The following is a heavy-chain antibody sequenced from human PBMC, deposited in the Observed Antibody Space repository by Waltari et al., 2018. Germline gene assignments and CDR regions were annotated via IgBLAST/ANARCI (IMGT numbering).Heavy chain of an antibody. CDR1: GFTFDDYT. D-gene: IGHD1-26*01. J-gene: IGHJ3*02. CDR3: AATGINDAFDI. CDR2: ISWDGGST. V-gene: IGHV3-43*01. Sequence: EVQLVESGGVVVQPGGSLRLSCAASGFTFDDYTMHWVRQAPGKGLEWVSLISWDGGSTYYADSVKGRCTNSRDNSKNSLYLQMNSLRTEDTALYYCAATGINDAFDIWGQGTMVTVSS.